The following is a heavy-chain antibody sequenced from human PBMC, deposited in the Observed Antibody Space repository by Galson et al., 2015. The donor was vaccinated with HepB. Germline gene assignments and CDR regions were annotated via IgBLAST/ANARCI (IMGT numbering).Heavy chain of an antibody. Sequence: CAISGDSVSSNSAAWNWIRQSPSRGLEWLGRTYYRSKWYNDYALSVNSRITINPDTSKNQFSLQLNSVTPDDTAVYYCARENEDIGRSHYFDDWGQGTLVTVSS. J-gene: IGHJ4*02. CDR2: TYYRSKWYN. V-gene: IGHV6-1*01. CDR3: ARENEDIGRSHYFDD. D-gene: IGHD2-15*01. CDR1: GDSVSSNSAA.